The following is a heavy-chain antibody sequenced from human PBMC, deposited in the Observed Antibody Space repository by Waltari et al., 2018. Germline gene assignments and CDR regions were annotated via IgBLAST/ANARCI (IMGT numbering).Heavy chain of an antibody. J-gene: IGHJ6*02. CDR1: ELTLSSYA. D-gene: IGHD3-22*01. V-gene: IGHV3-30*09. CDR2: ISYNERNI. Sequence: QVQLVESGGGVVKPGRSLRPPCGASELTLSSYAMHWVRQAPGKGLEWVAVISYNERNIYYVDSVKGRFAISRDNSKKMLYLQMNSLRAEDTAVYYCARDYCDRTNCHGMDVWGQGTTVTVSS. CDR3: ARDYCDRTNCHGMDV.